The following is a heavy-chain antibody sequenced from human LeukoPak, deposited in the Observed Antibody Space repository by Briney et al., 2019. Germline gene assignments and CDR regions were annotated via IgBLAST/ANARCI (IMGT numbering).Heavy chain of an antibody. CDR1: GLTFSSYS. CDR2: ISSSSSYI. V-gene: IGHV3-21*01. D-gene: IGHD3-10*01. CDR3: ASNYYGSGSYYRTNDY. Sequence: GGSLRLSCAASGLTFSSYSMNWVRQAPGKGLGWVSSISSSSSYIYYADSVKGRFTISRDNAKNSLYLQMNSLRAEDTAVYYCASNYYGSGSYYRTNDYWGQGTLVTVSS. J-gene: IGHJ4*02.